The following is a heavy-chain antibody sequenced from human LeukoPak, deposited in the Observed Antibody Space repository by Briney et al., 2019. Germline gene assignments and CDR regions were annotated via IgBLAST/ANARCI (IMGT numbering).Heavy chain of an antibody. V-gene: IGHV3-30*02. CDR3: AKDPLLWFGDSIRRFDY. Sequence: TGGSLRLSCAASGFTFSSYGMHWVRQAPGKGLEWVAFIRYDGSNKYYADSVKGRFTISRDNSKNTLYLQMNSLRAEDTAVYYCAKDPLLWFGDSIRRFDYWGQGTLVTVSS. J-gene: IGHJ4*02. CDR2: IRYDGSNK. CDR1: GFTFSSYG. D-gene: IGHD3-10*01.